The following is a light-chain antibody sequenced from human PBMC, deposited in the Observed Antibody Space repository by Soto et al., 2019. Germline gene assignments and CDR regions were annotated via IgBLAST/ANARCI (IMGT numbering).Light chain of an antibody. V-gene: IGLV2-8*01. Sequence: QSVLTQPPSASGSPGQSVTISCTGTSSDVGAYDYVCWYQQHPGKAPKLMIYEVNKRPSGVPDRFSGSKSGNTASLTVSGLQAGDEADYYCSSVAANDNVVFGGGTKLTVL. CDR1: SSDVGAYDY. CDR3: SSVAANDNVV. CDR2: EVN. J-gene: IGLJ3*02.